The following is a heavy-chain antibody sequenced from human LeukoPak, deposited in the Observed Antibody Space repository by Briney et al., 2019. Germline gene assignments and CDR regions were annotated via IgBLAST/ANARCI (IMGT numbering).Heavy chain of an antibody. CDR3: ARLSRYSGYEFDY. Sequence: SETLSLTCTVSGGSISSSSYYWGWIRQPPGKGLEWIGSTYYSGSTYYNPSLRSRVTISVDTSKNQFSLKLSSVTAADTAVYYCARLSRYSGYEFDYWGQGTLVTVSS. CDR1: GGSISSSSYY. D-gene: IGHD5-12*01. CDR2: TYYSGST. J-gene: IGHJ4*02. V-gene: IGHV4-39*01.